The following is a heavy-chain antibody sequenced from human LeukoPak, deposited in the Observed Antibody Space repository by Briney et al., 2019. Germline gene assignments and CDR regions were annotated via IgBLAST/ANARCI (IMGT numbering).Heavy chain of an antibody. V-gene: IGHV3-7*01. D-gene: IGHD3-10*01. CDR2: IKQDGSEK. CDR1: GFTFSSYW. Sequence: GGSLRLSCAASGFTFSSYWMSWVRQAPGKGLEWVANIKQDGSEKYYVDSVKGRFTISRDNAKNSLYLQMNSLRAEDTAVYYCARVVTYYGSGSYYTNYYYYYMDVWGKGTTVTVSS. CDR3: ARVVTYYGSGSYYTNYYYYYMDV. J-gene: IGHJ6*03.